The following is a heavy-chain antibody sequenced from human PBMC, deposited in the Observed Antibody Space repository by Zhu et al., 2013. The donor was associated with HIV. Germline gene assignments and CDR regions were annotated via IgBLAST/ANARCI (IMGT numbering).Heavy chain of an antibody. CDR2: IDPNSGGT. D-gene: IGHD1-7*01. CDR3: ARDAGITGTWGYSDL. J-gene: IGHJ2*01. CDR1: GYAFTGYY. Sequence: QVQVVQSGAEVKKPGASVTVSCKASGYAFTGYYMHWVRQAPGQGLEWMGWIDPNSGGTIYAQKFQGRVTMTRDTSISTAYMELRSLRSDDTAIYYCARDAGITGTWGYSDLWGRGTLVTVSS. V-gene: IGHV1-2*02.